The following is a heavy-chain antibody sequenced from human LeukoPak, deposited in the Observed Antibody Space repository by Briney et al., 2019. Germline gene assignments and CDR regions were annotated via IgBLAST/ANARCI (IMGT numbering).Heavy chain of an antibody. CDR1: GFTFSSYS. V-gene: IGHV3-21*01. CDR2: ISSSSSYI. CDR3: ARDSPGIAAAGTDY. J-gene: IGHJ4*02. Sequence: PGGSLRLSCAASGFTFSSYSMNWVRQAPGKGLEWVSFISSSSSYIYYADSVKGRFTISRDNAKNSLYLQMNSLRAEDTAVYYCARDSPGIAAAGTDYWGQGTLVTVSS. D-gene: IGHD6-13*01.